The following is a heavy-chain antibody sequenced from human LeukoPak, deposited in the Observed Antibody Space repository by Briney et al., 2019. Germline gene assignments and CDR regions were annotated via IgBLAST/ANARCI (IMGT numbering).Heavy chain of an antibody. V-gene: IGHV4-59*01. J-gene: IGHJ5*02. CDR1: GGSISSYY. Sequence: SETLSLTCTVSGGSISSYYWSWIRQPPGKGLEWIGYIYYSGSTNCNPSLKSRVTISVDTSKNQFSLKLSSVTAADTAVYYCAGTYYYDSSGYNWFDPWGQGTLVTVSS. CDR2: IYYSGST. CDR3: AGTYYYDSSGYNWFDP. D-gene: IGHD3-22*01.